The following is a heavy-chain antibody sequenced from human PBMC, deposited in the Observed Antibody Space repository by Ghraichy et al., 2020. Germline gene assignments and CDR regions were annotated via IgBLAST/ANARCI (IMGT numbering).Heavy chain of an antibody. CDR2: LSPYNGHT. CDR1: TQYPTYE. D-gene: IGHD5-18*01. V-gene: IGHV1-18*01. J-gene: IGHJ4*02. CDR3: ARVFGSYGYGLSYFDY. Sequence: ASVKVSCKNYYTQYPTYEKHTARLHSRIRISYTGWLSPYNGHTNYAQSLQGRVTMTTDTSTSTAYMELRSLRSDDTAVYYCARVFGSYGYGLSYFDYWGQGTLFTVSA.